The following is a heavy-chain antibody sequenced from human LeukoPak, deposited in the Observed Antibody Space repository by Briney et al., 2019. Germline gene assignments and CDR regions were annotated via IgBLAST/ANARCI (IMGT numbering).Heavy chain of an antibody. CDR2: INHSGST. V-gene: IGHV4-34*01. CDR3: ARVPRDGYNEASYFDY. Sequence: PSETLSLTCAVYGGSFSGYYWSWIRQPPGKGLEWIGEINHSGSTNYNSSLKSRVTISVDTSKNQFSLKLSSVTAADTAVYYCARVPRDGYNEASYFDYWGQGTLVTVSS. CDR1: GGSFSGYY. J-gene: IGHJ4*02. D-gene: IGHD5-24*01.